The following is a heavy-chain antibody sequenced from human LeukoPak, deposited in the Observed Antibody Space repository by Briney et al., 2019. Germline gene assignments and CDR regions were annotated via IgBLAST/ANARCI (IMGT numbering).Heavy chain of an antibody. CDR1: GFTFSSYG. CDR3: AKDEYSSSWYTYYYYGMDV. J-gene: IGHJ6*02. CDR2: ISYDGSNK. D-gene: IGHD6-13*01. V-gene: IGHV3-30*18. Sequence: GRSLRLSCAASGFTFSSYGVHWVRQAPGKGLEWVAVISYDGSNKYYADSVKGRFTISRDNSKNTLYLQMNSLRAEDTAVYYCAKDEYSSSWYTYYYYGMDVWGQGTTVTVSS.